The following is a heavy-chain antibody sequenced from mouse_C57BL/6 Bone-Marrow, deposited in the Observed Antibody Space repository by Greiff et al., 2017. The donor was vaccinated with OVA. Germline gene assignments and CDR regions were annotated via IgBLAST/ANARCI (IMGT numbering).Heavy chain of an antibody. CDR2: IWGDGST. D-gene: IGHD1-1*01. CDR1: GFSLTSYG. V-gene: IGHV2-3*01. Sequence: VQLKESGPGLAAPSQSLSITCTVSGFSLTSYGVSWVRQPPGKGLEWLGVIWGDGSTNYHSALISRLSISKDNSKSQVFLKLNRLQTDDTATYYCTEGTVVPHYYAMDYWGQGTSVTVSS. CDR3: TEGTVVPHYYAMDY. J-gene: IGHJ4*01.